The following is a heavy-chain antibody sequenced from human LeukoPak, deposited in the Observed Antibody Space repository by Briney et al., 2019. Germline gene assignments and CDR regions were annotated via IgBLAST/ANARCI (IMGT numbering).Heavy chain of an antibody. J-gene: IGHJ4*02. CDR1: GYTFTSYG. Sequence: GALVKVSCKASGYTFTSYGISWVRQAPGQGLEWMGWISAYNGNTNYAQKLQGRVTMTTDTSTSTAYMELRSLRSDDTAVYYCARGLIKAIVVVPAALSHWGQGTLVTVSS. CDR2: ISAYNGNT. V-gene: IGHV1-18*01. D-gene: IGHD2-2*01. CDR3: ARGLIKAIVVVPAALSH.